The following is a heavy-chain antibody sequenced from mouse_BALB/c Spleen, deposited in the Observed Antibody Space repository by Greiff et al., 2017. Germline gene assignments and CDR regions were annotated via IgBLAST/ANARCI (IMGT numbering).Heavy chain of an antibody. CDR2: ISYDGSN. V-gene: IGHV3-6*02. D-gene: IGHD2-1*01. CDR1: GYSITSGYY. Sequence: ESGPGLVKPSQSLSLTCSVTGYSITSGYYWNWIRQFPGNKLEWMGYISYDGSNNYNPSLKNRISITRDTSKNQFFLKLNSVTTEDTATYYCADGNYGAWFAYWGQGTLVTVSA. J-gene: IGHJ3*01. CDR3: ADGNYGAWFAY.